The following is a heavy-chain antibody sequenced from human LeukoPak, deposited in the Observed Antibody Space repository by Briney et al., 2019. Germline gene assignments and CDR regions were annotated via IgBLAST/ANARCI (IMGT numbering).Heavy chain of an antibody. J-gene: IGHJ4*02. CDR2: IYHSGST. Sequence: SETLSLTCIVSGYSISSNYYWGWIRQPPGKGLEWIGSIYHSGSTYYNPSLKSRVTISVDTSKNQFSLKLSSVTAADTAVYYCARGAYGYNGYGDTYYFDYWGQGTLVTVSS. CDR1: GYSISSNYY. V-gene: IGHV4-38-2*02. D-gene: IGHD5-12*01. CDR3: ARGAYGYNGYGDTYYFDY.